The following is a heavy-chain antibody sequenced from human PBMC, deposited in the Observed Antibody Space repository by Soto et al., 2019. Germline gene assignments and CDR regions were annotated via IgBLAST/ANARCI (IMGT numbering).Heavy chain of an antibody. CDR3: AIEGQLVWAADFDS. CDR1: GFIFSSYG. Sequence: QVQLVESGGGVVQPERSLRLSCAASGFIFSSYGMHWVRQAPGKGLEWVAVISYDGSKKYYADSVKGRFTIFRDNSKNTMYLQMNSLRDEDTAVYHCAIEGQLVWAADFDSWGQGTLVTVST. J-gene: IGHJ4*02. D-gene: IGHD1-1*01. V-gene: IGHV3-30*03. CDR2: ISYDGSKK.